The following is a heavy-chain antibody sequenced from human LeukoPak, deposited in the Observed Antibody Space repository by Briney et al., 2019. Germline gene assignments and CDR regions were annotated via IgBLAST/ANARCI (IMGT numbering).Heavy chain of an antibody. J-gene: IGHJ6*02. CDR2: ISSSSSYI. D-gene: IGHD3-3*01. V-gene: IGHV3-21*01. CDR1: GFTFSSYS. Sequence: GGSLRLSCAASGFTFSSYSMNWVRQAPGRGLEWVSSISSSSSYIYYADSVKGRFTISRDNAKNSLYLQMNSLRAEDTAVYYCARLALRFYGMDVWGQGTTVTVSS. CDR3: ARLALRFYGMDV.